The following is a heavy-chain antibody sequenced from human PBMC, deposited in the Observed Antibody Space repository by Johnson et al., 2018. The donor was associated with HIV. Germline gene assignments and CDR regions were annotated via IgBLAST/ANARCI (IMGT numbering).Heavy chain of an antibody. J-gene: IGHJ3*02. D-gene: IGHD1-14*01. V-gene: IGHV3-30*01. Sequence: QVQLVESGGGLIQPGGSLRLSCAASGFTVSSNYMSWVRQAPGKGLNWVAVISYDGSNKYYADSVKGRFTISRANSKNTLYLQMNSLRAEDTAVNYCARENPELGRFAFEIWGQETMVTVSS. CDR3: ARENPELGRFAFEI. CDR1: GFTVSSNY. CDR2: ISYDGSNK.